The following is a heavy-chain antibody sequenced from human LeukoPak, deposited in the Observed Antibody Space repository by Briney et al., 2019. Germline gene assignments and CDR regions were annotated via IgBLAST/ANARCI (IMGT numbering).Heavy chain of an antibody. V-gene: IGHV3-23*01. J-gene: IGHJ4*02. CDR3: AKRLPRNYYGFDY. D-gene: IGHD1-7*01. CDR1: GFTFNNYA. Sequence: GGSLRLSCVASGFTFNNYAMRWVRQAPGKGLEWVSGIGGSGDTTFYVGSVKGRFVISRVNSKNTLYLQMHSLSADDTAVYFCAKRLPRNYYGFDYWGQGILVTVSS. CDR2: IGGSGDTT.